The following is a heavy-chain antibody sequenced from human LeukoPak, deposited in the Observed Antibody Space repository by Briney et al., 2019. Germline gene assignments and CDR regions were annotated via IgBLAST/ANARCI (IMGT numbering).Heavy chain of an antibody. V-gene: IGHV3-21*01. CDR1: GFTFSSNS. D-gene: IGHD3-16*02. CDR3: ASRSEFDY. J-gene: IGHJ4*02. Sequence: GGSLRLSCGVSGFTFSSNSMNWVRQAPGKGLEWVSSISSSSSYISYADSVKGRFTMSRDNAKNSLYLQMNSLRAEDTAVYYCASRSEFDYWGQGTLVTVSS. CDR2: ISSSSSYI.